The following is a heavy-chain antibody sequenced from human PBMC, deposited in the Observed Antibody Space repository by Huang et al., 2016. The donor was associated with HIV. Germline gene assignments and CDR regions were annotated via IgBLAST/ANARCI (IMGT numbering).Heavy chain of an antibody. D-gene: IGHD5-12*01. J-gene: IGHJ3*01. CDR1: GFTFRSYS. CDR2: IDQDGLEK. CDR3: ARMSADIGSDAFHV. V-gene: IGHV3-7*01. Sequence: DVQLVQSGGGLVRPGGSLRLSCAASGFTFRSYSMTWVRQAPVKGLEWVANIDQDGLEKYYVDAVEGRFTISRDNAKNSLSLQMNSLRAEDTAVYYCARMSADIGSDAFHVWGQGTMVAVSS.